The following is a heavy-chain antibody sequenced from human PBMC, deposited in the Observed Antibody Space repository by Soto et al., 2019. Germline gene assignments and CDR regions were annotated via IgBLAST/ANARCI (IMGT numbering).Heavy chain of an antibody. J-gene: IGHJ3*02. D-gene: IGHD5-12*01. CDR1: GYTFTSYY. CDR2: INPSGGST. CDR3: ARDRSWPDAFDI. Sequence: GPSVKVSCKASGYTFTSYYMHWVRQAPGQGLEWMGIINPSGGSTSYAQKFQGRVTMTRDTSTSTVYMELSSLRSEDTAVYYCARDRSWPDAFDIWGQGTMVTVSS. V-gene: IGHV1-46*03.